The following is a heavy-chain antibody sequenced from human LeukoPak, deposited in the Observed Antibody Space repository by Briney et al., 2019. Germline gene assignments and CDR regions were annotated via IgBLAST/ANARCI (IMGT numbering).Heavy chain of an antibody. CDR2: INPNSGGT. CDR3: AKDDYGDSGVFDP. V-gene: IGHV1-2*02. D-gene: IGHD4-17*01. Sequence: ASVRVSCKAPGYTFTGYYMHWVRQAPGQGLEWMGWINPNSGGTNYAQKFQGRVTMTRDTSISTAYMELSRLRSDDTAVYYCAKDDYGDSGVFDPWGQGTLVTVSS. CDR1: GYTFTGYY. J-gene: IGHJ5*02.